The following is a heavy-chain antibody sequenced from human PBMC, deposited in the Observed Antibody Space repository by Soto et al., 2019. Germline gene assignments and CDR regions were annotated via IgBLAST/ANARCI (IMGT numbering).Heavy chain of an antibody. Sequence: GGSLRLSCAASGFTFSDYYMSWIRQAPGKGLEWVSYISSSGSTIYYADSVKGRFTISRDNAKNSLCLQMNSLRAEDTAVYYCARDPAYYDILTGYKNYYYMDVWGKGTTVTVSS. CDR2: ISSSGSTI. V-gene: IGHV3-11*01. J-gene: IGHJ6*03. D-gene: IGHD3-9*01. CDR1: GFTFSDYY. CDR3: ARDPAYYDILTGYKNYYYMDV.